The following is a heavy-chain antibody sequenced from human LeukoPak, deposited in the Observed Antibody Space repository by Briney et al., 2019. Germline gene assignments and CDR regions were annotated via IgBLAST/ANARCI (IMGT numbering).Heavy chain of an antibody. CDR1: GFTFSDYY. CDR2: ISSSGSTI. Sequence: GGSLRLSCAASGFTFSDYYMSWIRQAPGKGLEWVSYISSSGSTIYYADSVKGRFTISRDNAKNSLYLQMNSLRAEDTAVYYCARESVSYYDSPYYFDYWGQGTLVTVSS. V-gene: IGHV3-11*01. J-gene: IGHJ4*02. CDR3: ARESVSYYDSPYYFDY. D-gene: IGHD3-22*01.